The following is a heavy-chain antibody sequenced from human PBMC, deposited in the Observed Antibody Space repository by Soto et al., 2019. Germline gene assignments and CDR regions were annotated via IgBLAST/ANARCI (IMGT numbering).Heavy chain of an antibody. CDR2: IKSRADGGTT. D-gene: IGHD6-19*01. CDR3: TTASQWLPPYS. Sequence: EVQLVESGGALVKPGGPLRLSCAASGFTLTKAWLTWFRQPQGKGLEWVGRIKSRADGGTTDYAASVKDRFIISRDDSNDTLYLHMNRLKTDDTAVYYCTTASQWLPPYSWGQGALVTVSS. CDR1: GFTLTKAW. V-gene: IGHV3-15*02. J-gene: IGHJ4*02.